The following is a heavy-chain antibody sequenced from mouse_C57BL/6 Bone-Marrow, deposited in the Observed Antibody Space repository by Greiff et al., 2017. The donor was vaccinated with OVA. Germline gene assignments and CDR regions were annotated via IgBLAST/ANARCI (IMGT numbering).Heavy chain of an antibody. CDR1: GFTFSDFY. J-gene: IGHJ1*03. D-gene: IGHD4-1*01. V-gene: IGHV7-1*01. CDR2: SRNKANDYTT. Sequence: DVMLVESGGGLVQSGRSLRLSCATSGFTFSDFYMAWVRQAPGKGLEWIAASRNKANDYTTEYSASVKGRFIVSRDTSQSILYLQMNALRAEDTAIYYCARDATGTRYFDVWGTGTTVTVSS. CDR3: ARDATGTRYFDV.